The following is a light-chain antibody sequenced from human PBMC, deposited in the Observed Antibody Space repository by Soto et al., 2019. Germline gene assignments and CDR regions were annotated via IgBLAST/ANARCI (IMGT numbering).Light chain of an antibody. Sequence: SALTQPPSASGSPGQSVTISCTGTPSDVGGSNSVSWYQQHPGKAPNLMIYDVNKRPSGVPDRFAGSKSGNTASLTVSGLQAADEAYYFCSSYAHSDVVFGGGTKVTVL. CDR2: DVN. J-gene: IGLJ2*01. CDR3: SSYAHSDVV. V-gene: IGLV2-8*01. CDR1: PSDVGGSNS.